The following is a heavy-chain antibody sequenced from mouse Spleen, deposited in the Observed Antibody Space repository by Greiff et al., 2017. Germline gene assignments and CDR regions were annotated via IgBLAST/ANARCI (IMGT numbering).Heavy chain of an antibody. Sequence: QVQLQQSGAELARPGASVKLSCKASGYTFTSYGISWVKQRTGQGLEWIGEIYPRSGNTYYNEKFKGKATLTADKSSSTAYMELRSLTSEDSAVYFCSFITTNPLAYWGQGTLVTVSA. CDR3: SFITTNPLAY. D-gene: IGHD1-2*01. CDR1: GYTFTSYG. CDR2: IYPRSGNT. J-gene: IGHJ3*01. V-gene: IGHV1-81*01.